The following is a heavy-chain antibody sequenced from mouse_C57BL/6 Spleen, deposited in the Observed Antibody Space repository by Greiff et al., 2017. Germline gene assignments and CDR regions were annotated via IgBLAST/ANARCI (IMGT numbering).Heavy chain of an antibody. CDR3: ARHEGSFHAMDY. CDR1: GFSLTSYG. J-gene: IGHJ4*01. Sequence: VHLVESGPGLVAPSQSLSITCTVSGFSLTSYGVHWVRQPPGKGLEWLVVIGSDGSTTYNSALKSRLSISKDNSKSQVFLKMNSLQTDDTAMYYCARHEGSFHAMDYWGQGTSVTVSS. V-gene: IGHV2-6-1*01. D-gene: IGHD1-1*01. CDR2: IGSDGST.